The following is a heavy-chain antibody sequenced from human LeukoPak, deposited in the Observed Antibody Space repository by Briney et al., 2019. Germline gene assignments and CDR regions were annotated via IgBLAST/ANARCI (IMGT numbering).Heavy chain of an antibody. CDR3: ATVPSWDRSYNSFDY. J-gene: IGHJ4*01. V-gene: IGHV1-24*01. CDR1: GYTLTELS. CDR2: FDPEDGET. D-gene: IGHD1-26*01. Sequence: ASVKVSCKVSGYTLTELSMHWVRQAPGKGLEWMGGFDPEDGETIYAQKFQGRVTMTEDTSTDTAYMELSSLRSEDTAVYYCATVPSWDRSYNSFDYWGQEPWSPSPQ.